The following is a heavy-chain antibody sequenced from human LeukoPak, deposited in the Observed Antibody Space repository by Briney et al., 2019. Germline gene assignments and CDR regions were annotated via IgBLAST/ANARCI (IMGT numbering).Heavy chain of an antibody. V-gene: IGHV3-74*01. D-gene: IGHD2-2*01. Sequence: GGSLRLSCAASGFTFSSYWMHWVRQAPGKGLVWVSRINSDGSSTSYADSVKGRFTISRDNAKNTLYLQMNSLRAEDTAVYYCARVPLPAAKGGYFDYWGQRTLDTVSS. J-gene: IGHJ4*02. CDR1: GFTFSSYW. CDR3: ARVPLPAAKGGYFDY. CDR2: INSDGSST.